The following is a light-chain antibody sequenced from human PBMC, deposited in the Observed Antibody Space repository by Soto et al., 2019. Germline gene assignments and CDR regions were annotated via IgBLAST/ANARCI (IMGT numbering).Light chain of an antibody. CDR3: KQYGSSGIT. Sequence: EVVMTPSPGTLAVSPGERATLSCKASQSVSNNLVWYLQKPGQAHRLLISGAYSRATGIQDRFSGSGSATDFTLTIRRLEAEDFAVYYCKQYGSSGITFGQGTRLEIK. V-gene: IGKV3-20*01. CDR2: GAY. J-gene: IGKJ5*01. CDR1: QSVSNN.